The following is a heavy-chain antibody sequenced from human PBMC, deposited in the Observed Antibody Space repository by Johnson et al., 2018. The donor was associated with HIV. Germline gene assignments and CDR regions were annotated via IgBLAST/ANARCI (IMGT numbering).Heavy chain of an antibody. CDR1: GFTVSSNY. J-gene: IGHJ3*02. CDR3: ARDHYYDSSGYYVGAFDI. V-gene: IGHV3-53*01. D-gene: IGHD3-22*01. CDR2: IYSGGST. Sequence: VQLVESGGGLIQPGGSLRLSCAASGFTVSSNYMSWVRQAPGKGLEWVSVIYSGGSTYYADSVKGRFTISRDNSKNTLYLQMNSLRAEDTAVYYCARDHYYDSSGYYVGAFDIWGQGTMVTVSS.